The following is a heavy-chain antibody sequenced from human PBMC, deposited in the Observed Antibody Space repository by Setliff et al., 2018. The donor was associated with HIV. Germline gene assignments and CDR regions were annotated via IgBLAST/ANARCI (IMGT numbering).Heavy chain of an antibody. V-gene: IGHV4-61*02. J-gene: IGHJ1*01. D-gene: IGHD5-18*01. CDR3: ARGGYSYGFGRHRAYFQY. CDR2: IYTSGGT. CDR1: GGSISSGSYY. Sequence: SETLSLTCTVSGGSISSGSYYWSWIRQPAGKGLEWIERIYTSGGTNYNPSLKSRVTMSVDTSKNQFSLKLSAVTAAATAVFYCARGGYSYGFGRHRAYFQYWGQGTQVTVSS.